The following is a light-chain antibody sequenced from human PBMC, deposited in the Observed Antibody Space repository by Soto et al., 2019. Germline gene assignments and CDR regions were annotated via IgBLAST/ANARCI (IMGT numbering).Light chain of an antibody. CDR3: QQRNNWSRIN. CDR1: QSVGSY. J-gene: IGKJ5*01. CDR2: GAS. Sequence: EVLLTQSPATLSLSPGERATLSCRASQSVGSYLAWYQQKPGQAPRLLIYGASKRATDIPTRFSGSGTGTAFTITISSLAPEDFAVYYCQQRNNWSRINFGQGTRLEIK. V-gene: IGKV3-11*01.